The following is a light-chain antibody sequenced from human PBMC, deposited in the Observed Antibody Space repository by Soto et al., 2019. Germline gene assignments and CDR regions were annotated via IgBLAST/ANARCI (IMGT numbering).Light chain of an antibody. Sequence: NFMLTQPHSVSESPGRAVTISCTRSSGSIASNYVQWYQQRPGSAPTTVIYEDNHRPSGVPDRFSGSIDSSSNSASLTISGLKTEDVADYYCQSYDSSNPMVFGGGTKLTVL. CDR3: QSYDSSNPMV. J-gene: IGLJ2*01. CDR1: SGSIASNY. CDR2: EDN. V-gene: IGLV6-57*04.